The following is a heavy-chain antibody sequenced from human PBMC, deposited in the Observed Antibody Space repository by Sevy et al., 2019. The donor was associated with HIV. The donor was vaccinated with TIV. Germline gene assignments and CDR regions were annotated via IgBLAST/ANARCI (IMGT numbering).Heavy chain of an antibody. CDR1: GYTFTGYY. Sequence: ASVKVSCKASGYTFTGYYMHWVRQAPGQGLEWMGRINPNSGGTNYAQKSQGRVTMTRDTSISTAYMELSRLRSDDTAVYYCVCRYSGSYFGDDYWGQGTLVTVSS. J-gene: IGHJ4*02. CDR2: INPNSGGT. V-gene: IGHV1-2*06. CDR3: VCRYSGSYFGDDY. D-gene: IGHD1-26*01.